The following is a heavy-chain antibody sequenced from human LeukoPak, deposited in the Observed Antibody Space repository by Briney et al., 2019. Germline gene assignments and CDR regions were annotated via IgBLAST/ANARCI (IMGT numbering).Heavy chain of an antibody. D-gene: IGHD3-22*01. V-gene: IGHV3-21*01. CDR2: ISSSSSYI. J-gene: IGHJ4*02. CDR1: GFTFSSYS. Sequence: GGSLRLSCAASGFTFSSYSMNWVRQAPGEGLEWVSSISSSSSYIYYADSVKGRFTISRDNAKNSLYLQMNSLRAEDTAVYYCARTDSSGYYYFARGQGTLVTVSS. CDR3: ARTDSSGYYYFA.